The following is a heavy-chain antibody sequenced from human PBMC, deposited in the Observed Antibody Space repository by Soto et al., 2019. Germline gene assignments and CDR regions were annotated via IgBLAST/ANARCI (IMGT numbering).Heavy chain of an antibody. J-gene: IGHJ4*02. D-gene: IGHD3-22*01. V-gene: IGHV4-4*07. CDR3: ASGADFYYDTSRY. Sequence: KASETLSLTCTVSGGAISGYYWTWIRQSAGKGLEWIGRIYSSGGTKYNPSLQSRVTMSLDTSKNQFSLRLSSVTAADTAVYYCASGADFYYDTSRYWGPGTLVTVSS. CDR1: GGAISGYY. CDR2: IYSSGGT.